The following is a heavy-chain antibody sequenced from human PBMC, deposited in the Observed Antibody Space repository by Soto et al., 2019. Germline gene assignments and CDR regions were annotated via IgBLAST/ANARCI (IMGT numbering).Heavy chain of an antibody. CDR1: GGAFTNYS. CDR2: IIPLHNTS. V-gene: IGHV1-69*08. Sequence: SVKVSCKVSGGAFTNYSLNWVRHAPGQGLEWLGGIIPLHNTSNYSLKLLGRGSVTADISSNTVYMHLSGLTSDDTATYYCAIWSNWNPLYYRGMDVWGQGTTVTV. D-gene: IGHD1-20*01. J-gene: IGHJ6*02. CDR3: AIWSNWNPLYYRGMDV.